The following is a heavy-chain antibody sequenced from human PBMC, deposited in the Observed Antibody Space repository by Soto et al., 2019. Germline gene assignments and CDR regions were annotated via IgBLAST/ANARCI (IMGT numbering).Heavy chain of an antibody. D-gene: IGHD2-8*02. J-gene: IGHJ3*02. Sequence: GGSLRLSCAASGFICSSYDMSWVRQAPGKGLEWVSAILVGGSTHYEDSVKGRFTISRDRSKNTLYLQMNSLTAGDTAVYYCAKATATGGGAFDICGQGTMVTVSS. CDR2: ILVGGST. V-gene: IGHV3-23*01. CDR1: GFICSSYD. CDR3: AKATATGGGAFDI.